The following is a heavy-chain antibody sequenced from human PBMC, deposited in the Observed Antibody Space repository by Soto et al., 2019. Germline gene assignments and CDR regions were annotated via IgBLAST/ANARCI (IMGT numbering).Heavy chain of an antibody. D-gene: IGHD3-22*01. CDR2: ISSSGSTI. J-gene: IGHJ4*02. CDR3: ARGGNYDSSGYRHFDY. V-gene: IGHV3-11*01. CDR1: GSTFSDYY. Sequence: GGSLRLSCAASGSTFSDYYMSWIRQAPGKGLEWVSYISSSGSTIYYADSVKGRFTISRDNAKNSLYLQMNSLRAEDTAVYYCARGGNYDSSGYRHFDYWGQGTLVTSPQ.